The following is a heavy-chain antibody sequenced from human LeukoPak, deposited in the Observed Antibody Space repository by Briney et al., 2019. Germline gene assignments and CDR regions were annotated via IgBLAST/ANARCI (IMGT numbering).Heavy chain of an antibody. Sequence: GGSLRLSCAASGFTFSSYSMNWIRQAPGKGLEWVSYISSSSSTIYYADSVKGRFTISRDNAKNSLYLQMNSLRAEDTAVYYCARGVPDAIGYFQHWGQGTLVTVSS. CDR2: ISSSSSTI. J-gene: IGHJ1*01. D-gene: IGHD2-2*02. CDR1: GFTFSSYS. V-gene: IGHV3-48*01. CDR3: ARGVPDAIGYFQH.